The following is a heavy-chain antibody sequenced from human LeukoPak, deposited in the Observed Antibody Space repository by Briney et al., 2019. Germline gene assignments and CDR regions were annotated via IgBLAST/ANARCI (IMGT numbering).Heavy chain of an antibody. CDR3: ARHAWDFWSGYYDY. Sequence: SETLSLTCTGSMSSYYWSWIRQPPGKELEWIGYIYYSGSTNYNPSFKSRVTISVDTSKNQFSLKLSSVTAADTAVYYSARHAWDFWSGYYDYWGQGTLVTVSS. D-gene: IGHD3-3*01. V-gene: IGHV4-59*08. CDR2: IYYSGST. CDR1: SMSSYY. J-gene: IGHJ4*02.